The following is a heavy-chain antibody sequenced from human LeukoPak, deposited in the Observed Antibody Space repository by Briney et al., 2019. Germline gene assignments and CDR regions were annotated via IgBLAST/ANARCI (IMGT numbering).Heavy chain of an antibody. CDR2: ISSSSIYI. D-gene: IGHD5-18*01. CDR3: AREVDTAGNNWFDP. CDR1: GVTFRGYT. V-gene: IGHV3-21*01. Sequence: GGSLRLSCAASGVTFRGYTMNCVRQAPGKGREWGSSISSSSIYIYYADSVRCRLTISRDKAKTSLYLKMNSLSAEDTAVYYCAREVDTAGNNWFDPWGQGTLVTVSS. J-gene: IGHJ5*02.